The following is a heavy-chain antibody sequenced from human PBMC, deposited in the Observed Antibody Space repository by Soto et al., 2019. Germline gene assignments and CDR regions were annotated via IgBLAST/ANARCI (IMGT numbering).Heavy chain of an antibody. Sequence: SVKVSCKASGGTFSSYAISWVRQAPGQGLEWMGGIIPIFGTANYAQKFQGRVTITADESTSTAYMELSSLRSEDTAVYYCARSGYCTNGVCYTSDYWGQGTLGTVSS. J-gene: IGHJ4*02. CDR3: ARSGYCTNGVCYTSDY. D-gene: IGHD2-8*01. V-gene: IGHV1-69*13. CDR2: IIPIFGTA. CDR1: GGTFSSYA.